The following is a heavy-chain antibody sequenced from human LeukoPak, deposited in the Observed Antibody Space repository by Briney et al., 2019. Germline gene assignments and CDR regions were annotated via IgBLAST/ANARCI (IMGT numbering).Heavy chain of an antibody. CDR3: ARTGGYMVRGVQNWFDP. CDR1: GGAISSSSYY. CDR2: IHYSGTT. V-gene: IGHV4-39*01. D-gene: IGHD3-10*01. Sequence: SETLSLTCTVSGGAISSSSYYWGWIRQPPGKGPEWIGSIHYSGTTYYNPSLKSRVIIYVDTSKNQFSLKLSSVTAADTAVYYCARTGGYMVRGVQNWFDPWGQGTLVIVSS. J-gene: IGHJ5*02.